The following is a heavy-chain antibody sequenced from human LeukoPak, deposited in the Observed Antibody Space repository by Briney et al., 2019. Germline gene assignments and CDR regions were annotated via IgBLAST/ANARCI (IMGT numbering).Heavy chain of an antibody. Sequence: SQTLSLTCTVSGGSISSGGYYWSWIRQPPGKGLEWIRYIYHSGSTYYNPSLKSRVTISVDRSKNQFSLKLSSVTAADTAVYYCARGEVGATPFDYWGQGTLVTVSS. V-gene: IGHV4-30-2*01. CDR1: GGSISSGGYY. D-gene: IGHD1-26*01. CDR2: IYHSGST. CDR3: ARGEVGATPFDY. J-gene: IGHJ4*02.